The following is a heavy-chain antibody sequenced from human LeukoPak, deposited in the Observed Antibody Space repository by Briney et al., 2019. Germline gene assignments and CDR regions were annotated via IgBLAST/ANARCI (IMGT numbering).Heavy chain of an antibody. CDR1: GYTFTSYA. CDR3: ARWAVVAAALDY. D-gene: IGHD6-13*01. CDR2: IIPIFGTA. J-gene: IGHJ4*02. V-gene: IGHV1-69*06. Sequence: SVKVSCKASGYTFTSYAISWVRQAPGQGLEWMGGIIPIFGTANYAQKFQGRVTITADKSTSTAYMELSSLRSEDTAVYYCARWAVVAAALDYWGQGTLVTVSS.